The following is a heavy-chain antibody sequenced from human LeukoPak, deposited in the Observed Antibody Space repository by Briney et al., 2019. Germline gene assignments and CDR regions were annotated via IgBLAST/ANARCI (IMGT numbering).Heavy chain of an antibody. CDR2: INRDGSDK. CDR1: GFTFSDFW. J-gene: IGHJ4*02. Sequence: PGGALRLSRLASGFTFSDFWMTSVRQAPGKGLEWVGNINRDGSDKSSVDSVDSVKGRFTISRDNAKNSVYLHMNSLRAEDTAVYYCARDVGRGWFDYWGQGSLVTVSS. CDR3: ARDVGRGWFDY. D-gene: IGHD6-19*01. V-gene: IGHV3-7*01.